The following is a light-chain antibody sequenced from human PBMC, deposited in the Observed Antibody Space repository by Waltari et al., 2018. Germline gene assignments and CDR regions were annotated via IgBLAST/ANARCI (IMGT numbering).Light chain of an antibody. CDR1: QSLTYRSNNKDY. J-gene: IGKJ1*01. Sequence: DIVMTQSPDSLAVSLGARATINCKSSQSLTYRSNNKDYLAWYQQKFGQPPKLLIYWASIRESGVPDRFNGSGSGTDFTLTISSLQAEDVAVYFCQQFHSGPRTFGQGTTVEIK. V-gene: IGKV4-1*01. CDR2: WAS. CDR3: QQFHSGPRT.